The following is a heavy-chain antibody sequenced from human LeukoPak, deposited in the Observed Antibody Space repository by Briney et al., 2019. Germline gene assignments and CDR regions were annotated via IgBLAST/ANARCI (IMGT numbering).Heavy chain of an antibody. J-gene: IGHJ5*02. CDR1: GVSISSYY. CDR2: IYTSGST. CDR3: ARDRSISGFGESCWFDP. Sequence: SETLSLTCTVSGVSISSYYWSWIRQPPGKGLEWIGRIYTSGSTNYNPSLKSRVTMSVDTSKNQFSLKLSSVTAADTAVYYCARDRSISGFGESCWFDPWGQGTLVTVSS. V-gene: IGHV4-4*07. D-gene: IGHD3-10*01.